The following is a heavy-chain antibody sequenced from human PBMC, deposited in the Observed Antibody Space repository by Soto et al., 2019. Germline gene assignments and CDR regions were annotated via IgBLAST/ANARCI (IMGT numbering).Heavy chain of an antibody. V-gene: IGHV1-69*13. J-gene: IGHJ4*02. CDR1: GGTFSSYA. Sequence: SVKVSCKASGGTFSSYAISWVRQAPGQGLEWMGGIIPIFGTANYAQKFQGRVTITADESTSTAYMELSSLRSEDTAVYYCASSRRAARPSLHFDYWGQGTLVTVSS. CDR2: IIPIFGTA. CDR3: ASSRRAARPSLHFDY. D-gene: IGHD6-6*01.